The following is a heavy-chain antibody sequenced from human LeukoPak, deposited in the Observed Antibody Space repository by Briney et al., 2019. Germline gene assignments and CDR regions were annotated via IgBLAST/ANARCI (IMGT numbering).Heavy chain of an antibody. Sequence: GGSLRLSCVASGFTFSSYSMNWVLQAPGKGLEWVSYITYSSSIIYYADSVKGRFTISRDNAKNSLYLQMNSLRAEDTAVYYCARGRLHYGDYEKTFDYWGQGTLVTVSS. CDR2: ITYSSSII. J-gene: IGHJ4*02. CDR3: ARGRLHYGDYEKTFDY. V-gene: IGHV3-48*01. D-gene: IGHD4-17*01. CDR1: GFTFSSYS.